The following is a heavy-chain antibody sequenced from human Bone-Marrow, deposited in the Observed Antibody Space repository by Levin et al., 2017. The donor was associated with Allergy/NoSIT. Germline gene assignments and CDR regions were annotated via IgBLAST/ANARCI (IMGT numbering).Heavy chain of an antibody. CDR2: IYSGGRT. CDR1: GFTVSSNY. D-gene: IGHD2-2*01. V-gene: IGHV3-66*01. CDR3: ARDKGDYYSRYWYFDL. J-gene: IGHJ2*01. Sequence: ASVKVSCAASGFTVSSNYMSWVRQAPGKGLEWVSVIYSGGRTHYADSVKGRFTISRDESKNTLYVQMNSLRAEDTAVYYCARDKGDYYSRYWYFDLWGRGTLVTVSS.